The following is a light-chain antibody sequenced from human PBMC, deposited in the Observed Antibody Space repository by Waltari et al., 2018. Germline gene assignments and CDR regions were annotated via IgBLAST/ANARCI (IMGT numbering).Light chain of an antibody. Sequence: QFVLTQPPSASASLGASVRLTCTLSSGHSDYTIAWHQQQPQKGPRYLMKIDSDGRHDKGGGIPDRFSGSRSGAERYLTISSLQSEDEADYYCQTWAPGINWVFGGGTKLTV. J-gene: IGLJ3*02. CDR3: QTWAPGINWV. V-gene: IGLV4-69*01. CDR2: IDSDGRH. CDR1: SGHSDYT.